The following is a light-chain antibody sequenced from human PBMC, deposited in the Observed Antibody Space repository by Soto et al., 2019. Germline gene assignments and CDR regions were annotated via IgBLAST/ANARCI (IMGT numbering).Light chain of an antibody. V-gene: IGLV2-14*01. J-gene: IGLJ1*01. Sequence: QSVLTQPASVSGSPGQSITISCTGTSSDVGAYTSVSWYQHHPGKAPKVIIYEVNKRPSGISNRFSGSKSVNTASLTISGLQPDDEAHYYCSSYTSDNRDYVFGTGTKVTLL. CDR2: EVN. CDR1: SSDVGAYTS. CDR3: SSYTSDNRDYV.